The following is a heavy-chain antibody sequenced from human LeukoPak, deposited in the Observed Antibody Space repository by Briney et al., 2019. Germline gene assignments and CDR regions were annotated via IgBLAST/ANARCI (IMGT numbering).Heavy chain of an antibody. CDR3: AREEVYCSGGSCYSSFDY. CDR2: IYYSGST. D-gene: IGHD2-15*01. J-gene: IGHJ4*02. Sequence: PSETLSLTCTVSGGSISSYYWSWIRQPPGKGLEWIGYIYYSGSTNYNPSLKSRVTISVDTSKNQFSLKLSSVTAADTAVYYRAREEVYCSGGSCYSSFDYWGQGTLVTVSS. V-gene: IGHV4-59*01. CDR1: GGSISSYY.